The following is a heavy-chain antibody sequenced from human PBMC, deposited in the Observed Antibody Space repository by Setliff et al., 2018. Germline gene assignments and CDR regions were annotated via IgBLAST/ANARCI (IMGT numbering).Heavy chain of an antibody. J-gene: IGHJ4*02. V-gene: IGHV1-18*01. Sequence: ASVKVSCKASGYTFTNYGITWVRQAPGQGLEWMGWISAHTGNTYYTPKLHGRVTLTTDTSTSTAYMELTSLGSDDTAVYYCSRLVRYCTRTSCQRLSGGEFWGQGTLVTVSS. CDR3: SRLVRYCTRTSCQRLSGGEF. D-gene: IGHD2-15*01. CDR2: ISAHTGNT. CDR1: GYTFTNYG.